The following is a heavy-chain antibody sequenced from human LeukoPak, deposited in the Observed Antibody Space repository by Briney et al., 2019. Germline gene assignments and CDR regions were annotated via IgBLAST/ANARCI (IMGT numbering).Heavy chain of an antibody. D-gene: IGHD3-10*01. CDR3: AKDDSALWFGELSHYFNW. J-gene: IGHJ4*02. Sequence: PGGSLRLSCAASGFTVSSNYMSWVRQAPGKGLEWVSGISGRGDSTSYADSVKGRFIISRDISKNTLYLQMNSLRPDDTAVYYCAKDDSALWFGELSHYFNWWGQGTLVTVSS. CDR1: GFTVSSNY. CDR2: ISGRGDST. V-gene: IGHV3-23*01.